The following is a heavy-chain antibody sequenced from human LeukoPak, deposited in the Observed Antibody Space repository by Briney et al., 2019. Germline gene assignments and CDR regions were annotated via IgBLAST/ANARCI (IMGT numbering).Heavy chain of an antibody. D-gene: IGHD6-19*01. CDR2: IYTSGST. CDR1: GGSISSSSYY. Sequence: PSETLSLTCTVSGGSISSSSYYWSWIRQPAGKGLEWIGRIYTSGSTNYNPSLKSRVTMSVDTSKNQFSLKLSSVTAADTAVYYCASSTIAVAAPIDYWGQGTLVTVSS. CDR3: ASSTIAVAAPIDY. J-gene: IGHJ4*02. V-gene: IGHV4-61*02.